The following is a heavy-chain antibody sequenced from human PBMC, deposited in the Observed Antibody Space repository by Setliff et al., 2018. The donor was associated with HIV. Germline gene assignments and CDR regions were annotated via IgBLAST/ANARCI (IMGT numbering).Heavy chain of an antibody. CDR1: GYSFTSYW. CDR2: IYPGDSDT. Sequence: PGAALKLSCKGSGYSFTSYWIGWVRQMPGKGLEWMGIIYPGDSDTRYSPSFQGQVTISADKSISTAYLQWSSLNSSDTAMYSCARRSGYDWGGAYYYGMYVWGQGTTVTV. V-gene: IGHV5-51*01. J-gene: IGHJ6*02. CDR3: ARRSGYDWGGAYYYGMYV. D-gene: IGHD5-12*01.